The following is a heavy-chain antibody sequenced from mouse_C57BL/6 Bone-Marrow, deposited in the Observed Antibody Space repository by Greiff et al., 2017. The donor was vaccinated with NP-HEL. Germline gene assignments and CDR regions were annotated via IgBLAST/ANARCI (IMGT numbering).Heavy chain of an antibody. D-gene: IGHD1-1*01. V-gene: IGHV5-4*01. CDR3: ARDPFHYYGSSYDYAMDY. CDR1: GFTFSSYA. J-gene: IGHJ4*01. CDR2: ISDGGSYT. Sequence: EVMLVESGGGLVKPGGSLKLSCAASGFTFSSYAMSWVRQTPEKRLEWVATISDGGSYTYYPDNVKGRFTISRDNAKNNLYLQMSHLKSEDTAMYYCARDPFHYYGSSYDYAMDYWGQGTSVTVSS.